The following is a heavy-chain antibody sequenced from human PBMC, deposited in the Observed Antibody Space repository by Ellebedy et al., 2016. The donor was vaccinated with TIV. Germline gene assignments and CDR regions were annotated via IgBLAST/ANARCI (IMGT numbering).Heavy chain of an antibody. CDR3: ARVFRTDDFIDF. V-gene: IGHV4-39*01. J-gene: IGHJ4*02. D-gene: IGHD3/OR15-3a*01. CDR1: GDSISSSSYY. CDR2: ILYSGRT. Sequence: SETLSLXXTVSGDSISSSSYYWVWIRQPPGKGLEWIGSILYSGRTHYNPSLKSRVTMSVDTSKNQFSLRLSSVTAADTVVYYCARVFRTDDFIDFWGQGTLVTVSS.